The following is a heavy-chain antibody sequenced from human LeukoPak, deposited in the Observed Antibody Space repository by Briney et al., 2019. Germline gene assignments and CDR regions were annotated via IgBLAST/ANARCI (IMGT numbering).Heavy chain of an antibody. CDR2: IKHDGSEK. V-gene: IGHV3-7*01. CDR3: ARANSLGY. J-gene: IGHJ4*02. D-gene: IGHD2/OR15-2a*01. CDR1: GFTFSSYW. Sequence: GGSLRLSRAASGFTFSSYWMSWVRQAPGKGLEWVANIKHDGSEKYHVDSVKGRFTISRGNAKDSPYLQMNSLRAQDTAVYYCARANSLGYWGQGTLVTVSS.